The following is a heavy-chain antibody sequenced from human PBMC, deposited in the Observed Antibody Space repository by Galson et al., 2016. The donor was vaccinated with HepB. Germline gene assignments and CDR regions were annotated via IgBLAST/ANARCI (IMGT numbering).Heavy chain of an antibody. D-gene: IGHD6-6*01. V-gene: IGHV5-10-1*01. J-gene: IGHJ4*02. CDR2: IDPSDSYT. CDR1: GYIFTDYW. Sequence: QSGAEVKKTGESLRISCPGSGYIFTDYWISWVRQMPGKGLEWMGRIDPSDSYTNSSPSFQGHVTISADKSISTAYLQLNSLKASDTPMYYCASLHGPSTAIVWGQGTLVIVSS. CDR3: ASLHGPSTAIV.